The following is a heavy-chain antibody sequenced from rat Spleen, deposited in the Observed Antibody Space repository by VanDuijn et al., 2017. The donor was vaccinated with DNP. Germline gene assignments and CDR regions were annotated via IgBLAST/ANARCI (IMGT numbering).Heavy chain of an antibody. CDR1: GFTFSDYN. Sequence: EVQLVESGEGLVQPGRSLKLSCAASGFTFSDYNMAWVRQAPKKGLEWVATISSSGGSTYYRDSVKGRFTISRDNAESTLYLQMNSLRSEDTATYYCTRGAGSPYWSFDFWGPGTVVTVSS. CDR3: TRGAGSPYWSFDF. CDR2: ISSSGGST. V-gene: IGHV5-7*01. J-gene: IGHJ1*01. D-gene: IGHD5-1*01.